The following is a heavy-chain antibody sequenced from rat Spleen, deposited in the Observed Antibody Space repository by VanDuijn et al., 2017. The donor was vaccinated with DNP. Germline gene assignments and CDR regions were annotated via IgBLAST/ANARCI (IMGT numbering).Heavy chain of an antibody. CDR2: ITGGCRTT. CDR3: ATSPGPNWFAY. Sequence: EVKLVESGGGLVQPGRSLKLSCAASGFDFNDYWMAWVRQVPGKGLEWIASITGGCRTTSYPDSVKGRFTISRDDAKNTLSLQMDSLRSEDTATYYCATSPGPNWFAYWGQGTLVTVSS. D-gene: IGHD1-4*01. V-gene: IGHV5-31*01. J-gene: IGHJ3*01. CDR1: GFDFNDYW.